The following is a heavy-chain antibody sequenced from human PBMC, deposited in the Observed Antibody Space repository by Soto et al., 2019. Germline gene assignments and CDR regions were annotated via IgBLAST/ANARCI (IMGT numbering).Heavy chain of an antibody. Sequence: SVKVSCKASGFTFTSSAVQWVRQARGQRLEWIGWIVVGSGNTNYAQKFQERVTITRDMSTSTVYMELGSLRFEDTAVYYCAAGTGGYSYGYFAAPSDGMDDWGQGTTVTVST. D-gene: IGHD5-18*01. CDR2: IVVGSGNT. V-gene: IGHV1-58*01. CDR3: AAGTGGYSYGYFAAPSDGMDD. J-gene: IGHJ6*01. CDR1: GFTFTSSA.